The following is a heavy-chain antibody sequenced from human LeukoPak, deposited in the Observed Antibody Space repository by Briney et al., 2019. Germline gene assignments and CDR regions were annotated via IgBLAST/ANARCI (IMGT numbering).Heavy chain of an antibody. J-gene: IGHJ4*02. Sequence: PGGSLTLSCPASGFTFSSYGMSWVRPPPGKGLDWVSTVSGSGGSRYYADAVKGRLTISRDNSKNTLYLQMMSLRAEDTAVDYCAKADCGGKVKSFDCWGQGTLVTVSS. D-gene: IGHD4-23*01. CDR2: VSGSGGSR. V-gene: IGHV3-23*01. CDR3: AKADCGGKVKSFDC. CDR1: GFTFSSYG.